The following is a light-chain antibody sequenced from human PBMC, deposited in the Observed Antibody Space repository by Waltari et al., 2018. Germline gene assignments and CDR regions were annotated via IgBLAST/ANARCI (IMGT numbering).Light chain of an antibody. Sequence: QSALTQPPSASGTPGPRVTLPCSGSRSNIGSNTVNWYQHLPGSAPKLLIYSDSQRPSGVPDRFSGSRSGTSASLAISGLQSEDETDYYCESWDDSLNGVVFGGGTKLTVL. CDR1: RSNIGSNT. V-gene: IGLV1-44*01. CDR2: SDS. J-gene: IGLJ2*01. CDR3: ESWDDSLNGVV.